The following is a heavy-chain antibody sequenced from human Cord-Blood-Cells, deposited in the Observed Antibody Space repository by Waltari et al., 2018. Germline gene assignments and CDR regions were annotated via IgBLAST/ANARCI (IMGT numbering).Heavy chain of an antibody. CDR1: GYTFTGYY. Sequence: QVQLVQSGAEVKKPGASVKVSCKASGYTFTGYYMHWVRQAPGQGLEWMGGINPNGGGTNYAQKLQGLVTMTRDTSISTAYMELSRLRSDDTAVYYCARDRNRAFWSGYYAFDIWGQGTMVTVSS. CDR2: INPNGGGT. J-gene: IGHJ3*02. CDR3: ARDRNRAFWSGYYAFDI. V-gene: IGHV1-2*04. D-gene: IGHD3-3*01.